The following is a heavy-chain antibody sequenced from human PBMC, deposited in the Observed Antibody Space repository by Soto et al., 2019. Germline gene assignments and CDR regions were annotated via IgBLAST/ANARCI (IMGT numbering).Heavy chain of an antibody. CDR2: IKQDGSEK. Sequence: PGGSLRLSCAASGFTFSSYWMSWVRQAPGKGLEWVANIKQDGSEKYYVDSVKGRFTISRDNAKNSLYLQMNSLRAEDTAVYYCAKDLEESSGWNYYYYYMDVWGKGTTVTVSS. J-gene: IGHJ6*03. CDR1: GFTFSSYW. CDR3: AKDLEESSGWNYYYYYMDV. V-gene: IGHV3-7*05. D-gene: IGHD6-19*01.